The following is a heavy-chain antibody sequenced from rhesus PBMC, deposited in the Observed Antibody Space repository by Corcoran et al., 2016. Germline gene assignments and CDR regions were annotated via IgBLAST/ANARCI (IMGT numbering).Heavy chain of an antibody. CDR2: IGGSSGST. J-gene: IGHJ4*01. CDR3: AREGTGTAGTFDY. CDR1: GYSISSGYG. D-gene: IGHD5-24*01. V-gene: IGHV4-127*01. Sequence: QVQLQESGPGLVKPSETLSLTCAVSGYSISSGYGWSWIRPPPGKGLEWIGYIGGSSGSTNYNPSLKSRFTISKDTSKNQFSLKLSSVTAADTAVYYCAREGTGTAGTFDYWGQGVLVTVSS.